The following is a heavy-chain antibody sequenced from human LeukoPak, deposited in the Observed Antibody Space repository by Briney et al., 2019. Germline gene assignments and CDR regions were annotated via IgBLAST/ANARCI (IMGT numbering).Heavy chain of an antibody. CDR1: GGSISSGGYS. CDR2: IYHSGST. Sequence: SETLSLTCAVSGGSISSGGYSWSWIRQPPGKGLEWIGYIYHSGSTYYNPSLKSRVTISVDTSKNQFSLKLSSVTAADTAVYYCARFGVVPAAPDETPSPTGGGVYYYYGMDVWGQGTTVTVSS. D-gene: IGHD2-2*01. J-gene: IGHJ6*02. CDR3: ARFGVVPAAPDETPSPTGGGVYYYYGMDV. V-gene: IGHV4-30-2*01.